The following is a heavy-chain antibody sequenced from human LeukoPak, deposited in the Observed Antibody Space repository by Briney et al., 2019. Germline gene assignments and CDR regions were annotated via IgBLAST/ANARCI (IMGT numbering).Heavy chain of an antibody. CDR1: RFTFSNYW. J-gene: IGHJ4*02. CDR3: ARDSGSYLQPTDY. D-gene: IGHD1-26*01. CDR2: VNSDGSRT. V-gene: IGHV3-74*03. Sequence: GSLRLSCAASRFTFSNYWMHWVRQAPGEGLVWVSRVNSDGSRTEYADSVKGRFTVSRDNSKNTLYLQMDSLRAEDTAVYHCARDSGSYLQPTDYWGQGTLVTVSS.